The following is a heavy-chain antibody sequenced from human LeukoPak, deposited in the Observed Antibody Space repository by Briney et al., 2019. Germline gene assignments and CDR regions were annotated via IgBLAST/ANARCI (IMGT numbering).Heavy chain of an antibody. V-gene: IGHV3-23*01. CDR2: VTGSGGNT. D-gene: IGHD6-13*01. CDR3: AREEGKQQMEAFDY. J-gene: IGHJ4*02. Sequence: GGSLRLSCAASGFAFSSYAMSWVRQAPGKGLEWVSVVTGSGGNTYYADSVEGQFTISRDNAKNSLYLQMNSLRAEDTAVYYCAREEGKQQMEAFDYWGQGTLVTVSS. CDR1: GFAFSSYA.